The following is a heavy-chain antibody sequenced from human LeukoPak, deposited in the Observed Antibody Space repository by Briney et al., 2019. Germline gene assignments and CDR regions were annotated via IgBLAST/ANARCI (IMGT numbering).Heavy chain of an antibody. Sequence: SETLSLTCTVSGGSISSYYWSWIRQPAGKRLEWIGRIYTSGSTNYNPSLKSRVTISVDRSKNQFSLKLSSVTAADTAVYCCASGYDDYYYGMDVWGQGTTVTVSS. V-gene: IGHV4-4*07. D-gene: IGHD5-12*01. CDR1: GGSISSYY. CDR3: ASGYDDYYYGMDV. J-gene: IGHJ6*02. CDR2: IYTSGST.